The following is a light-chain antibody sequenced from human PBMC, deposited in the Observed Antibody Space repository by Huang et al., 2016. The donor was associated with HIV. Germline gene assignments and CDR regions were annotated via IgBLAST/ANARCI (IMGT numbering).Light chain of an antibody. J-gene: IGKJ1*01. CDR2: AAS. CDR3: QQYNDWPRS. Sequence: EIVMTQSPGTLSGAPGERATHSCRASQNINTNLAWFQQKHGQAPRLLISAASPRTADFPSWFSGSGYRTEFTLTISSLHAEDIAVYYCQQYNDWPRSFGQGTKVEIK. CDR1: QNINTN. V-gene: IGKV3-15*01.